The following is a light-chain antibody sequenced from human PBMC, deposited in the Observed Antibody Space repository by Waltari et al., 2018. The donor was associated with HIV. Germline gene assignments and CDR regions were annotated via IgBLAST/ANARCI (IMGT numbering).Light chain of an antibody. CDR2: YNK. V-gene: IGLV1-51*01. CDR1: SSNIGNNY. CDR3: GTWDNTLIAFWM. J-gene: IGLJ3*02. Sequence: QSVLTQPPSVSAAPGQSVTISCFGGSSNIGNNYVSWYQQLPGKPPKLLIYYNKKRPSGFPDRVSASKSGTSATLGITGVQTADEADYYCGTWDNTLIAFWMFGGGTKLTVL.